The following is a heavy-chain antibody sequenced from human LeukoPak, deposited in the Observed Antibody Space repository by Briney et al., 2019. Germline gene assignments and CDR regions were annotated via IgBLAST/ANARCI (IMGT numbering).Heavy chain of an antibody. CDR1: GYTFTGYY. V-gene: IGHV1-2*02. D-gene: IGHD2-2*01. CDR2: ITPNSGGT. Sequence: ASVNVSCKASGYTFTGYYIDWVRQAPGQGLEWMGWITPNSGGTKYGQKFQGRVTMTRDTSISTAYMELSSLRSEDTAVYYCARAVVVPAAVNWFDPWSQGTLVTVSS. J-gene: IGHJ5*02. CDR3: ARAVVVPAAVNWFDP.